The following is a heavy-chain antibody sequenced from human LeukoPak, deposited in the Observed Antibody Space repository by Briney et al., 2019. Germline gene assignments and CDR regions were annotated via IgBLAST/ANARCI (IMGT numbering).Heavy chain of an antibody. D-gene: IGHD3-22*01. CDR1: GGTFSSYA. CDR3: ARIDGSGYFDY. CDR2: IIPIFGTA. V-gene: IGHV1-69*05. J-gene: IGHJ4*02. Sequence: ASVKVSCKASGGTFSSYAISWVRQAPGQGLEWMGRIIPIFGTANYAQKLQGRVTMTTDTSTSTAYMELRSLRSDDTAVYYCARIDGSGYFDYWGQGTLVTVSS.